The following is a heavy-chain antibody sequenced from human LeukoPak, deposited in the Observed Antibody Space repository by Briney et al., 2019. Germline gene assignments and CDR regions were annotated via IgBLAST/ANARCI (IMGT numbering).Heavy chain of an antibody. V-gene: IGHV4-4*07. CDR1: IGSLNSYF. CDR3: ARGKEMTRTSGYYSFDF. Sequence: SETLSLTCTVSIGSLNSYFWTWVRQPAGMGLEWIGRVSDTGRAYYNPSLESRVTISLDTSKNQFSLKVTSVTAADTAVYYCARGKEMTRTSGYYSFDFWGQGTLVAVSS. D-gene: IGHD3-9*01. J-gene: IGHJ4*02. CDR2: VSDTGRA.